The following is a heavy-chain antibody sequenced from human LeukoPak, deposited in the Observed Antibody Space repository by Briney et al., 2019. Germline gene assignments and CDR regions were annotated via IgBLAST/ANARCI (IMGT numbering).Heavy chain of an antibody. Sequence: GGSLRLSCAASGFTFSSYGMHWVRQAPGKGLGWVAVISYDGSNKYYADSVKGRFTISRDNSKNTLYLQMNSLRAEDTAVYYCAKDLSYYDSSGYYPGYWGQGTLVTVSS. CDR3: AKDLSYYDSSGYYPGY. CDR1: GFTFSSYG. V-gene: IGHV3-30*18. CDR2: ISYDGSNK. J-gene: IGHJ4*02. D-gene: IGHD3-22*01.